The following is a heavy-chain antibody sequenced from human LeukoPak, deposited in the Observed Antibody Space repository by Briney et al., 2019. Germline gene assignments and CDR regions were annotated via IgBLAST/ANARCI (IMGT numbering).Heavy chain of an antibody. Sequence: PSETLSLTCTVSGGSISSYYWSWIRQPPGKGLEWIGYIYYSGSTNYNPSLKSRVTISVDTSKNQFSLKLSSVTAADTAVYYCARGSSDYSQYYYYMDVWGKGTTVTVSS. CDR3: ARGSSDYSQYYYYMDV. CDR1: GGSISSYY. D-gene: IGHD4-17*01. J-gene: IGHJ6*03. CDR2: IYYSGST. V-gene: IGHV4-59*01.